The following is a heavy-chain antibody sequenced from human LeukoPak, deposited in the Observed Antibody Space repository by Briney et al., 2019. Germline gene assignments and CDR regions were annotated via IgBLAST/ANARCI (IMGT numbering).Heavy chain of an antibody. CDR1: GGSISSGGHY. Sequence: SETLSLTCTVSGGSISSGGHYWSWIRQHPGKGLEWIGYIYYSGSTYYNPSLKSRVTISVDTSKNQFSLKLSSVTAADTAVYYCARGRRTTVTFDYWGQGTLVTVSS. CDR3: ARGRRTTVTFDY. J-gene: IGHJ4*02. V-gene: IGHV4-31*03. CDR2: IYYSGST. D-gene: IGHD4-17*01.